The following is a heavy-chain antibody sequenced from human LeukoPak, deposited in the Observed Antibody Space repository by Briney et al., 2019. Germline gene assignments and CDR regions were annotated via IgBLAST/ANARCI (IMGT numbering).Heavy chain of an antibody. CDR3: ARMSTSSWFVCDY. D-gene: IGHD6-13*01. Sequence: GGSLRLSCAASGFTFSTYWMSWVRQAPGKGLEWVANIKQDGTEKYFVDSVRGRFTISRDNAKNSLYLQMNSLRAEDTAVYYCARMSTSSWFVCDYWGPGTLVTVSS. CDR1: GFTFSTYW. J-gene: IGHJ4*02. V-gene: IGHV3-7*01. CDR2: IKQDGTEK.